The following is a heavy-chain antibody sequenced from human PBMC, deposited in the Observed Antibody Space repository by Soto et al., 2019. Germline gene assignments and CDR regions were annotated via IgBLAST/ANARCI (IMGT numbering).Heavy chain of an antibody. CDR3: AKDLLYYGSGTSGDAMDV. Sequence: LRLSCAASGFTFSLYGMHWVRQAPGKGLEWVAVISYDGSNKYYADSVKGRFTISRDNSKNTLYLQMNSLRAEDTAVYYCAKDLLYYGSGTSGDAMDVWGQGTTVTVSS. CDR2: ISYDGSNK. D-gene: IGHD3-10*01. CDR1: GFTFSLYG. V-gene: IGHV3-30*18. J-gene: IGHJ6*01.